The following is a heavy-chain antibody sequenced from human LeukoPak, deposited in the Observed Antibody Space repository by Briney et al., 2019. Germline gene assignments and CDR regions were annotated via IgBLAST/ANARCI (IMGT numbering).Heavy chain of an antibody. CDR2: ISTYNGNT. CDR1: GYTFTSYG. Sequence: ASVKVSCKASGYTFTSYGISWVRQAPGQGLEWLGWISTYNGNTHYAQKLQGRVTITADKSTSTAYMELSSLRSEDTAVYYCASSNGYSSGWYLPITDYWGQGTLVTVSS. CDR3: ASSNGYSSGWYLPITDY. D-gene: IGHD6-19*01. J-gene: IGHJ4*02. V-gene: IGHV1-18*01.